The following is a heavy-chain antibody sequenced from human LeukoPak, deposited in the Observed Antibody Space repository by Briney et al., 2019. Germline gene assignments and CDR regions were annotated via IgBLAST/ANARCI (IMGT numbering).Heavy chain of an antibody. J-gene: IGHJ4*02. CDR1: GGSFSGYY. V-gene: IGHV4-34*01. CDR3: ARGLYDFWSGYYSPPLGY. Sequence: SETLSLTCAVYGGSFSGYYWSWIRQPPGKGLEWIGEINHSGSTNYNPSLKGRVTISVDTSKNQFSLKLSSVTAADTAVYYCARGLYDFWSGYYSPPLGYWGQRTLVTVSS. D-gene: IGHD3-3*01. CDR2: INHSGST.